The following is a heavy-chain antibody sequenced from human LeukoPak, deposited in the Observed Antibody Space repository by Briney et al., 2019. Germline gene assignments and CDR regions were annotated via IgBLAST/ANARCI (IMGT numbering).Heavy chain of an antibody. CDR2: IYYSGST. J-gene: IGHJ6*02. V-gene: IGHV4-59*08. Sequence: PSETLSLTCTVSGGSISSYYWSWIRQPPGKGLEWIGYIYYSGSTNYNPSLKSRVTISVDTSKNQFSLKLSSVTAADTAVYYCARSMGSLSGYSSGWSSYYYYYYGMDVWGQGTTVTVSS. D-gene: IGHD6-19*01. CDR1: GGSISSYY. CDR3: ARSMGSLSGYSSGWSSYYYYYYGMDV.